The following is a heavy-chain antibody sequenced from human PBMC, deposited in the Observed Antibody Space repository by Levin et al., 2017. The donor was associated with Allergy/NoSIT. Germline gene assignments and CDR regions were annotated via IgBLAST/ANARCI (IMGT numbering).Heavy chain of an antibody. CDR2: IIPIFGTA. Sequence: GASVKVSCKASGGTFSSYAISWVRQAPGQGLEWMGGIIPIFGTANYAQKFQGRVTITADESTSTAYMELSSLRSEDTAVYYCARMPIVGRAFDIWGQGTMVTVSS. V-gene: IGHV1-69*13. D-gene: IGHD2/OR15-2a*01. J-gene: IGHJ3*02. CDR1: GGTFSSYA. CDR3: ARMPIVGRAFDI.